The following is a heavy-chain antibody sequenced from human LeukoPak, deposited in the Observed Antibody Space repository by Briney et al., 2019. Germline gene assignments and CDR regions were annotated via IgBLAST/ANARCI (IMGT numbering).Heavy chain of an antibody. D-gene: IGHD1-7*01. Sequence: GGSLRLSCTASGFTFSSYGMHWVRQAPGKGLEYVSAISSNGGSTYYANSVKGRFTISRDNSKNTLYLQMGSLRSEDTAVYYCARADLELGRALDYWGQGTLVTVSS. J-gene: IGHJ4*02. CDR1: GFTFSSYG. CDR2: ISSNGGST. V-gene: IGHV3-64*01. CDR3: ARADLELGRALDY.